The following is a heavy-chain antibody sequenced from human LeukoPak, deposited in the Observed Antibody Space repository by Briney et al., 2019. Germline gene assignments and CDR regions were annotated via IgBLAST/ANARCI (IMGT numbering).Heavy chain of an antibody. V-gene: IGHV1-3*01. CDR2: INAGNGNT. D-gene: IGHD2-2*01. CDR3: ARLVVPAAPGYYYGMDV. CDR1: GYTFTSYA. J-gene: IGHJ6*04. Sequence: ASVKVSCKASGYTFTSYAMHWVRQAPGQRLEWMGWINAGNGNTKYSQKFQGRVTITRDTSASTAYMELSSLRSEDTAVYYCARLVVPAAPGYYYGMDVWGKGTTVTVSS.